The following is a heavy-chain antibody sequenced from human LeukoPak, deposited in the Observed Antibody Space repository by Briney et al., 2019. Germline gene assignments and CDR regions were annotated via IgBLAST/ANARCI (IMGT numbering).Heavy chain of an antibody. CDR3: TTSSSTTSVYYYGLDV. V-gene: IGHV3-15*01. D-gene: IGHD4-11*01. Sequence: GGSLRLSCAASGFTFSNAWMSWVRQAPGKGLEWVGRIKSKADGGTTDYAAPVKGRFTISRDDSKNTLYLQMNSLKTEDTAVYYCTTSSSTTSVYYYGLDVWGQGTTVTVSS. CDR2: IKSKADGGTT. CDR1: GFTFSNAW. J-gene: IGHJ6*02.